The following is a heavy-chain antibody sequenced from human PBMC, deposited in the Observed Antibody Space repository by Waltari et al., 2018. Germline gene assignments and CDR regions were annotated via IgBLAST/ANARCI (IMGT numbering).Heavy chain of an antibody. CDR2: ISSDGRDV. D-gene: IGHD2-8*01. CDR3: AKAQSRNVPLCLWFDP. CDR1: GLTFSHHA. Sequence: QVQLVESGGTVVQPGKYLRLSCTAYGLTFSHHALHWVRQAPGKGLEWAASISSDGRDVDYGDSVKGRFTISRDDSKYTLYLHMKSLRVEDTGLYYCAKAQSRNVPLCLWFDPWGQGTLVTVSS. J-gene: IGHJ5*02. V-gene: IGHV3-30*18.